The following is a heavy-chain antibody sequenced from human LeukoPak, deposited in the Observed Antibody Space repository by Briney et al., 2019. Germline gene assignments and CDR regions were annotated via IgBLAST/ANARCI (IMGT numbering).Heavy chain of an antibody. V-gene: IGHV4-31*03. CDR2: IYYSGST. CDR3: ARGQNDFWSGYYKNDGFGL. CDR1: GSSIGSGGYY. D-gene: IGHD3-3*01. Sequence: TSETLSLTCTVSGSSIGSGGYYWSWIRQSAGKGLEWIGYIYYSGSTYYNPSLKSRVTISLDTSKNQFSLKLTSVTAADTAMYYCARGQNDFWSGYYKNDGFGLWGRGTKVTVSS. J-gene: IGHJ3*01.